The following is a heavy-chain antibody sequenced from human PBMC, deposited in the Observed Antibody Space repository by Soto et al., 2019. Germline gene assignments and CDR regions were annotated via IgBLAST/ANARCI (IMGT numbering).Heavy chain of an antibody. J-gene: IGHJ4*02. CDR1: GFTFSNYA. CDR2: ITSAGST. D-gene: IGHD6-19*01. CDR3: AKTDNFHSQSSGWANRFDS. V-gene: IGHV3-23*01. Sequence: EVQLLESGGDLAQPGGSLRLICAASGFTFSNYAMTWVRQSPGTGLEWVSTITSAGSTFYGDTVKGRFTISRDNCKSILNVQMNSLRAEDTDGYYCAKTDNFHSQSSGWANRFDSWGQGTLVTVSS.